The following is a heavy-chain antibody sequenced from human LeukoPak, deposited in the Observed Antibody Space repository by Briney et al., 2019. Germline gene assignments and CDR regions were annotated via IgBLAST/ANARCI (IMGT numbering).Heavy chain of an antibody. J-gene: IGHJ4*02. CDR2: ITTTGDRI. CDR1: GFTFSSYE. CDR3: ARDTKDY. D-gene: IGHD2-2*01. Sequence: GGSLRLSCAASGFTFSSYEMNWVRQAPGQGLEWISYITTTGDRIKYADSVKGRFTISRDNAKNSLYLQMNSLRAEDTGVYFCARDTKDYWGQGTLVVVSS. V-gene: IGHV3-48*03.